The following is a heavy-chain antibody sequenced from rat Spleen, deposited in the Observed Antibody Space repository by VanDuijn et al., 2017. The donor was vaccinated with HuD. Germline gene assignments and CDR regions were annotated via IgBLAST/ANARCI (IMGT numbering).Heavy chain of an antibody. J-gene: IGHJ2*01. V-gene: IGHV5-17*01. CDR2: ISYDGSST. CDR3: ARETGYNSYFDY. CDR1: GFTFSDYT. D-gene: IGHD1-4*01. Sequence: EVQLVESGGGLVQPGRSLKLSCSASGFTFSDYTMAWVRQAPKKGLEWVATISYDGSSTYYRDSVKGRFTISRDNAKNTLYLQVDSLRSEDTATYYCARETGYNSYFDYWGQGVMVTVSS.